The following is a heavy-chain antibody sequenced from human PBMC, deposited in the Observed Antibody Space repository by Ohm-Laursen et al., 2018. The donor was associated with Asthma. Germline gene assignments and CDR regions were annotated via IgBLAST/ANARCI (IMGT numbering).Heavy chain of an antibody. Sequence: SLRLSCSASGFTFSSYAMSWVRQAPGKGLEWVSAISGSGGSTYYADSVKGRFTISRDNSKNTLYLQMNSLRAEDTAVYYCARVYYDSSGYYAHNDWGQGTLVTVSS. V-gene: IGHV3-23*01. CDR2: ISGSGGST. CDR3: ARVYYDSSGYYAHND. CDR1: GFTFSSYA. J-gene: IGHJ4*02. D-gene: IGHD3-22*01.